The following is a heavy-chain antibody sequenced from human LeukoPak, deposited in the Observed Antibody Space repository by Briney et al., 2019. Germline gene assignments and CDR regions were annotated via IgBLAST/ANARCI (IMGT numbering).Heavy chain of an antibody. CDR3: VRGSTLSSGPAC. D-gene: IGHD3-22*01. V-gene: IGHV3-11*01. J-gene: IGHJ4*02. CDR2: ISSSGSTI. CDR1: GFTFSDYY. Sequence: PGGSLRLSCAASGFTFSDYYMSWIRQAPGKGLERVSYISSSGSTIYYADSVKGRFAISRDNAKNSLYLQMNSLRAEDTAVYYCVRGSTLSSGPACWGQGALVTVSS.